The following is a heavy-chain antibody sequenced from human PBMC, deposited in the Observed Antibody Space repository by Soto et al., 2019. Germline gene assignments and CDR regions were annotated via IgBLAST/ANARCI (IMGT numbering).Heavy chain of an antibody. J-gene: IGHJ6*02. CDR1: GYTFTSYD. CDR3: ARWPTDMEGHYGMDV. V-gene: IGHV1-8*01. D-gene: IGHD1-1*01. Sequence: ASVKVSCKASGYTFTSYDINWVRQATGQGLEWMGWMNPNSGNTGYAQKFQGRVTMARNTSISTAYMELSSLRSEDTAVYYCARWPTDMEGHYGMDVWGQGTTVTVSS. CDR2: MNPNSGNT.